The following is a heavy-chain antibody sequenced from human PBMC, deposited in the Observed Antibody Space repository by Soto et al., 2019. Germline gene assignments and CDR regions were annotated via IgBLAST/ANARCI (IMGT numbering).Heavy chain of an antibody. Sequence: ASVKVSCKASGGAFSSYAISWVRQAPGQGFEWMGGIIPIFGTANYAQKFQGRVTITADESTSTAYMELSSLRSEDTAVYYCAGCKSTADFWSGYYNNWFDPWGQGTLVTVSS. D-gene: IGHD3-3*01. CDR2: IIPIFGTA. J-gene: IGHJ5*02. V-gene: IGHV1-69*13. CDR3: AGCKSTADFWSGYYNNWFDP. CDR1: GGAFSSYA.